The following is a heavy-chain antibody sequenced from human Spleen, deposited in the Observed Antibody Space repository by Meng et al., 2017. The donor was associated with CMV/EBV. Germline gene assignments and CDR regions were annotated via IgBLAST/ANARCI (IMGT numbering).Heavy chain of an antibody. J-gene: IGHJ4*02. CDR1: GFTFSDYY. CDR3: ARDIGFTSQFYFDC. V-gene: IGHV3-11*04. CDR2: ISGSGSAI. D-gene: IGHD2-2*01. Sequence: GGSLRLSCAASGFTFSDYYMSWLRQAPGKGLEWLSFISGSGSAIYYADSVKGRFTISRDNAKSSLYLQMNSLRAEDTAVYFWARDIGFTSQFYFDCWGQGTLVTVSS.